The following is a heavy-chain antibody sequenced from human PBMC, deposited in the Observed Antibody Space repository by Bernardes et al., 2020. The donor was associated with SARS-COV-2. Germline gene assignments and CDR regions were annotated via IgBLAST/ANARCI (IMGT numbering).Heavy chain of an antibody. CDR1: GFNFSNFG. J-gene: IGHJ5*02. D-gene: IGHD5-12*01. V-gene: IGHV3-30*02. CDR2: LRNDGRDY. Sequence: GGSLRLSCAASGFNFSNFGMHWVRQDPGQGLEWVAILRNDGRDYNYADSVRGRFTISRDNSKNTLYLQMNSLRAEDTAVYYCAKGLENVYDYRFDPWGQGTLVTVSS. CDR3: AKGLENVYDYRFDP.